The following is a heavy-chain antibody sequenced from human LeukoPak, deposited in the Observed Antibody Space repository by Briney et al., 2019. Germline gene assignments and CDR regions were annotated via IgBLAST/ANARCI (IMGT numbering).Heavy chain of an antibody. CDR1: GFTFSSYG. Sequence: GGSLRLSCAASGFTFSSYGMHWGRQAPGKGREGVAVICYDGSNKYYADSGNGRVAISRANSKNTLYLHMNSMRAEDTAVYYCAKDREKLTDYFDYWGQGTLVTVSS. J-gene: IGHJ4*02. CDR2: ICYDGSNK. D-gene: IGHD1-14*01. V-gene: IGHV3-33*06. CDR3: AKDREKLTDYFDY.